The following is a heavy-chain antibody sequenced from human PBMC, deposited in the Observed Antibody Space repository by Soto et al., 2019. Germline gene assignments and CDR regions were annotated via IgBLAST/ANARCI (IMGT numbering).Heavy chain of an antibody. D-gene: IGHD2-15*01. CDR2: VSIGGST. J-gene: IGHJ4*02. CDR3: AKSRGAGGHFDY. Sequence: GGSLRLSCAASGFTFSSYAMGWVRQGPGKGLEWVAVVSIGGSTHYADSVRGRFTISRDNSKNTLSLQMNRMTAEDTAVYFCAKSRGAGGHFDYWGQGALVTVSS. CDR1: GFTFSSYA. V-gene: IGHV3-23*01.